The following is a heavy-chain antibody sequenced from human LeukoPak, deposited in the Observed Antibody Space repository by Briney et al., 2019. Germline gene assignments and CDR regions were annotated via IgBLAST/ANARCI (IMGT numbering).Heavy chain of an antibody. CDR1: GFTFSSYS. CDR3: ARDDYYDSSGYPLGY. Sequence: GGSLRLSCAASGFTFSSYSMNWVRQSPGKGLEWVSYISSSSNTIYYADSVKGRFTISRDNAKNSLYLQMNSLRDEDTAVYYCARDDYYDSSGYPLGYWGQGTLVTASS. V-gene: IGHV3-48*02. D-gene: IGHD3-22*01. CDR2: ISSSSNTI. J-gene: IGHJ4*02.